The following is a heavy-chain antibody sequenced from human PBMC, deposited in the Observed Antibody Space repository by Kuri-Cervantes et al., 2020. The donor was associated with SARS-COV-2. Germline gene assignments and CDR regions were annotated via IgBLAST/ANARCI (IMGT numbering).Heavy chain of an antibody. V-gene: IGHV3-52*01. Sequence: GGSLRLSCGASGFIFSRSWMHWVCQAPEKGLEWVADIKCDGSEKYYVDSVKGRLTISRDNSKNTLYLQMNSLRAEDTAVYYCAKDVVVTYPSWFDPWGQGTLVTVYS. CDR1: GFIFSRSW. CDR2: IKCDGSEK. D-gene: IGHD3-22*01. J-gene: IGHJ5*02. CDR3: AKDVVVTYPSWFDP.